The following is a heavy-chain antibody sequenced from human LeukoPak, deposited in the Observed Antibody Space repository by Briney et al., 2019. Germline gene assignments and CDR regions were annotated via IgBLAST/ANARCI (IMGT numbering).Heavy chain of an antibody. CDR1: GFTFANAW. Sequence: GGSLRLSCAASGFTFANAWMSWVRQAQGKGLEWVSFIYSDNTHYSDSVKGRFTISRDNSKNTLYLQMNSLRAEDTAVYYCARRAGAYSHPYDYWGQGTLVTVSS. J-gene: IGHJ4*02. CDR3: ARRAGAYSHPYDY. CDR2: IYSDNT. V-gene: IGHV3-53*01. D-gene: IGHD4/OR15-4a*01.